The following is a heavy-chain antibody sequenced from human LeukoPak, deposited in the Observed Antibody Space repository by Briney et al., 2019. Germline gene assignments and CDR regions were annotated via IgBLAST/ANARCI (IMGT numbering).Heavy chain of an antibody. CDR1: GFTFSDHD. CDR2: ISSSSIYV. V-gene: IGHV3-21*01. D-gene: IGHD5-18*01. J-gene: IGHJ5*02. CDR3: ARDAREGLGYVYESCSFDR. Sequence: GGSLTHSCAGSGFTFSDHDMNWVRQAPGKGLEWVSSISSSSIYVSYADSVKGRYTISRDNAKNSLYLQMNSLSAEDTAVYYCARDAREGLGYVYESCSFDRWGQGTLVTVSS.